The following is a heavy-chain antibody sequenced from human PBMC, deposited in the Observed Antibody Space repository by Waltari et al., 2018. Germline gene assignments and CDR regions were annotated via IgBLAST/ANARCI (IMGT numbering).Heavy chain of an antibody. CDR2: MSGRDDS. V-gene: IGHV3-23*04. Sequence: EVQLVESGGGLVQPGGSLRLSCAASGFTFSNYAMNWVRQAPGKGLEWVSAMSGRDDSYYADSVRGLFTISRDNSKNTLFLQMNSLRAEDTAVYYCASRYGWPSNDYWGQGTLVTVSS. CDR3: ASRYGWPSNDY. CDR1: GFTFSNYA. J-gene: IGHJ4*02. D-gene: IGHD5-18*01.